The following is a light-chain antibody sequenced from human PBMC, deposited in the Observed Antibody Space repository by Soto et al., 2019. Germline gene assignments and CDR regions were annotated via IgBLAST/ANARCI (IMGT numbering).Light chain of an antibody. Sequence: QSALTQPASVSGSPGQSITISCTGTSSDVGGYNYVSWYQQHPVKAPKLMIYDVRNRPSGVSNRFSGSKSGNTASLTISGLQAEDEAHYYCSSYAGSSALAVFGGGTKLTVL. CDR2: DVR. V-gene: IGLV2-14*01. J-gene: IGLJ2*01. CDR1: SSDVGGYNY. CDR3: SSYAGSSALAV.